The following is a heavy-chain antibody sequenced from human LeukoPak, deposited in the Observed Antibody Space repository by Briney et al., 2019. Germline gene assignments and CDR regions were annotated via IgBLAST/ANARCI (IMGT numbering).Heavy chain of an antibody. CDR1: GYTFTGYY. Sequence: GASVKVSCKASGYTFTGYYMHWARQAPGQGLEWMGWINPNSGGTNYAQKFQGRVTMTRDTSISTAYMELSRLRSDDTAVYYCARTSPAAILYYYYMDVWGKGTTVTVSS. J-gene: IGHJ6*03. D-gene: IGHD2-2*02. CDR2: INPNSGGT. CDR3: ARTSPAAILYYYYMDV. V-gene: IGHV1-2*02.